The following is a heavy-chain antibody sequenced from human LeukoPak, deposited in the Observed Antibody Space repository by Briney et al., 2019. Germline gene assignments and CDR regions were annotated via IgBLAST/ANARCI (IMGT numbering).Heavy chain of an antibody. CDR3: ARAQSYYYYYYMDV. V-gene: IGHV4-4*02. Sequence: SGTLSLTCAVSGGSISSSNWWSWVRQPPGKGLEWIGEIYHSGSTNHNPSLKSRVTISVDKSKNQFSLKLSSVTAADTAVYYCARAQSYYYYYYMDVWGKGTTVTVSS. CDR2: IYHSGST. CDR1: GGSISSSNW. J-gene: IGHJ6*03.